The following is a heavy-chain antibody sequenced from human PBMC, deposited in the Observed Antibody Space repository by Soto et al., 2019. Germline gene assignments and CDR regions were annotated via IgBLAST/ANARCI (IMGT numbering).Heavy chain of an antibody. V-gene: IGHV5-51*01. Sequence: GESLKISCKGSGYRLANYWIGWVRQMPGKGLEWMGIIYPGDSDTKYSPSFQGQVTISADRSLSTAYLQWSSLKASDTAMYYCASISYYDDWGAFDYWGQGTLVTVSS. CDR3: ASISYYDDWGAFDY. CDR2: IYPGDSDT. J-gene: IGHJ4*02. CDR1: GYRLANYW. D-gene: IGHD3-3*01.